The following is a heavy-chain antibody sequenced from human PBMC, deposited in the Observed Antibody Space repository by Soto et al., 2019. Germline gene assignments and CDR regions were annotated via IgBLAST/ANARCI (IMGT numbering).Heavy chain of an antibody. Sequence: SEDLSLTWTVSGGSISRCGYYLSWIRQDPGKGLEWIGYIYYSGSTYYNPSLKSRVTISVDTSKNQFSLKLSSVTAADTAVYYFARVLTGAQLFAYSAQGTLVPVSA. CDR2: IYYSGST. CDR1: GGSISRCGYY. V-gene: IGHV4-31*02. J-gene: IGHJ4*02. CDR3: ARVLTGAQLFAY. D-gene: IGHD1-20*01.